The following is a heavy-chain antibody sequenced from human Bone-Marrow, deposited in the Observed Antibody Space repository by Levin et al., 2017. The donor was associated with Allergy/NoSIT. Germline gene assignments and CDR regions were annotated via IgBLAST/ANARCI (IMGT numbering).Heavy chain of an antibody. V-gene: IGHV4-31*03. CDR3: ARAWGSGHSFDS. D-gene: IGHD3-16*01. CDR2: IYYTGTT. CDR1: GGSVDSGRYY. J-gene: IGHJ4*02. Sequence: LRLSCTVSGGSVDSGRYYWSWIRQHPETGLEWIGYIYYTGTTPYSPSLKSRVTMSVETSNNQFSLRLTSVTAADTAVYYCARAWGSGHSFDSWGQGTRVTVSS.